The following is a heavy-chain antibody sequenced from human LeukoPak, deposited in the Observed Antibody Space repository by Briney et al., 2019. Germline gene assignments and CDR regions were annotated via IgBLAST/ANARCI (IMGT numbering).Heavy chain of an antibody. CDR2: IRYDGSNK. D-gene: IGHD3-10*01. V-gene: IGHV3-30*02. Sequence: GGSLRLSCAASGFTFSSYGMHWVRQAPGKGLEWVAFIRYDGSNKYYADSVKGRFTISRDNSKNTLYLQMNSLRAEDTAVYYRAKDLYSMVRGVLVYWGQGTLVTVSS. CDR1: GFTFSSYG. CDR3: AKDLYSMVRGVLVY. J-gene: IGHJ4*02.